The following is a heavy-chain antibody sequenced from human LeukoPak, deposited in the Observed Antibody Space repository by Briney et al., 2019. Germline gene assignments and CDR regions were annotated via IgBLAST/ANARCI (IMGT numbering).Heavy chain of an antibody. Sequence: SETLXLTCTVSGGSISSSSYYWGWIRQPPGKGLEWIGSIYYGGSTFYNPSLRSRVTISLDRSKSQFSLKLRSVTGADTAVYYCARYHNGYDDYWGQGSLVTVSS. CDR3: ARYHNGYDDY. CDR2: IYYGGST. V-gene: IGHV4-39*07. J-gene: IGHJ4*02. CDR1: GGSISSSSYY. D-gene: IGHD5-12*01.